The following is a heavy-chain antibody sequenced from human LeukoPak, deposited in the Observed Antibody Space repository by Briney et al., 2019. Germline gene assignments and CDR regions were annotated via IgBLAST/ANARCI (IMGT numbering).Heavy chain of an antibody. CDR3: ARDGGSYSDY. J-gene: IGHJ4*02. CDR2: INWNGRST. CDR1: GFTFDDYG. Sequence: GGSLRLSCAASGFTFDDYGMSWVRQAPGKGLEWVSGINWNGRSTGYADSVKGRFTISRDNAKNSLYLQMNSLRAEDTASYYCARDGGSYSDYWGQGTLVTVSS. D-gene: IGHD1-26*01. V-gene: IGHV3-20*04.